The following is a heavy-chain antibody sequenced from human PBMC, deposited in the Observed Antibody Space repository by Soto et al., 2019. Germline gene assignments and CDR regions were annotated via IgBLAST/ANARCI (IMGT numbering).Heavy chain of an antibody. D-gene: IGHD2-15*01. CDR3: ARATYCSGGSCYYFDY. CDR1: GYTFTSYD. CDR2: MNPNSGNT. V-gene: IGHV1-8*01. Sequence: ASVKVSCKASGYTFTSYDINWVRQATGQGLEWMGWMNPNSGNTGYAQKFQGRVTMTGNTSIGTAYMELSSLRSEDTTVYYCARATYCSGGSCYYFDYWGQGTLVTVSS. J-gene: IGHJ4*02.